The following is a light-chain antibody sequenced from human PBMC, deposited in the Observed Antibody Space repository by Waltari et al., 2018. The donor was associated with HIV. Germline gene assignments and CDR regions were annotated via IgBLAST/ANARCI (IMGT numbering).Light chain of an antibody. V-gene: IGLV3-1*01. CDR2: QDT. Sequence: SYELTQPPSVSVSPGQTASITCSGDELGDRYACWYQQKPGQSPLLVIYQDTKRPSGIPERFSGSNSGNTATLTISGTQAMDEADYYWQARDSSTVVFGGGTKLTVL. CDR3: QARDSSTVV. J-gene: IGLJ2*01. CDR1: ELGDRY.